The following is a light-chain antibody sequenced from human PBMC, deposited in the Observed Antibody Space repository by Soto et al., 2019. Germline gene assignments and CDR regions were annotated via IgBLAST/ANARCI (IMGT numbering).Light chain of an antibody. J-gene: IGKJ2*01. Sequence: DIQMTPSPSSLSASVGDRVTITCRASQSINIYLNWYQQKPGRAPKLVINAASRFQSGVPSRFSGSGSGTDFTLSISTLQPKDLATYDCQQSYSTPHTFGRKTNLEIK. CDR1: QSINIY. CDR3: QQSYSTPHT. V-gene: IGKV1-39*01. CDR2: AAS.